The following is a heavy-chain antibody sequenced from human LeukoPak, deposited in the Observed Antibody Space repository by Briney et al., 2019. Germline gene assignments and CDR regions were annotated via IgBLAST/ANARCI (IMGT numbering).Heavy chain of an antibody. D-gene: IGHD3-10*01. Sequence: SVKVSCKASGGTFSSYVISWVRQAPGQGLEWVGGIIPIFATADYAQKFQGRVTITADESTSTAYMELSSLRSEDTAVYYCAVGVRGSGSYQIWGHAFDIWGQGTMVTVSS. CDR3: AVGVRGSGSYQIWGHAFDI. CDR1: GGTFSSYV. CDR2: IIPIFATA. V-gene: IGHV1-69*13. J-gene: IGHJ3*02.